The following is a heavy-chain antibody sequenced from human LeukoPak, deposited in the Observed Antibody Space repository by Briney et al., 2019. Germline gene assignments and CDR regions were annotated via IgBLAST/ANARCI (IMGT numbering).Heavy chain of an antibody. J-gene: IGHJ5*02. CDR1: GFTFSSYA. V-gene: IGHV3-23*01. Sequence: GGSLRLSCEASGFTFSSYAMAWVRQPPGKGLEWVSTLSGGGDGSFYLNSVEGRFTISRDNSKNTLYLQMNSLRAEDTAVYYCAKVYYYDSSGSWGAFDPWGQGTLVTVSS. D-gene: IGHD3-22*01. CDR3: AKVYYYDSSGSWGAFDP. CDR2: LSGGGDGS.